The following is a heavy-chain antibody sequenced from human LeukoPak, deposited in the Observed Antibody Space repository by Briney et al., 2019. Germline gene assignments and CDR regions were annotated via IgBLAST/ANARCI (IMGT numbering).Heavy chain of an antibody. CDR2: ISPYNGNS. CDR1: GYTFSNYG. J-gene: IGHJ6*02. V-gene: IGHV1-18*01. CDR3: ARDPGTPPGPFYYFGMDV. D-gene: IGHD1-14*01. Sequence: GASVKVSCKSSGYTFSNYGISWVRQAPGQGLEWMGWISPYNGNSNYAQKLQGRVTMTTDTSTSTAYMELRSLRSDDTAVYYCARDPGTPPGPFYYFGMDVWGQGTTVTVSS.